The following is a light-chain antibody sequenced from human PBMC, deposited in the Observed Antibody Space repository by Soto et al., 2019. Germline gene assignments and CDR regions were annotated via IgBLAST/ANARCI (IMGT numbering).Light chain of an antibody. V-gene: IGKV1-5*01. J-gene: IGKJ1*01. Sequence: DIQMTQSPSTLSASVGDRVTITCRASQSISSWLAWYQQKPVKAPKLLIYDASSLESGVPSGFSGSGSGTEFTLTISSLQPDDFATYYCQQYNSYPVTFGQGTKVDIK. CDR3: QQYNSYPVT. CDR1: QSISSW. CDR2: DAS.